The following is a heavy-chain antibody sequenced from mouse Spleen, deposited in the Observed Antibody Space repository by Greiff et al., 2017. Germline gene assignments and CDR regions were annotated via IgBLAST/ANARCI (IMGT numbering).Heavy chain of an antibody. CDR3: ARDVAGHFDY. CDR2: INYDGSST. D-gene: IGHD3-3*01. Sequence: EVMLVESEGGLVQPGSSMKLSCTASGFTFSDYYMAWVRQVPEKGLEWVANINYDGSSTYYLDSLKSRFIISRDNAKNILYLQMSSLKSEDTATYYCARDVAGHFDYWGQGTTLTVSS. V-gene: IGHV5-16*01. CDR1: GFTFSDYY. J-gene: IGHJ2*01.